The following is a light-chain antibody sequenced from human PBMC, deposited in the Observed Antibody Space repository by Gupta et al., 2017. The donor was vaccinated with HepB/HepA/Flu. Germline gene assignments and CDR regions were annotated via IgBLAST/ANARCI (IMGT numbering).Light chain of an antibody. V-gene: IGKV3D-15*01. CDR1: HSIATN. CDR2: GAS. Sequence: TPFPAPLSVSPGDSATLSCRASHSIATNLAWYQQKPGQGPRLLIYGASTRATGITDRFSGSVSGTDFTLTISGLQAEDVAVYYCQQYNAWPLTFGGGTKVEIK. CDR3: QQYNAWPLT. J-gene: IGKJ4*01.